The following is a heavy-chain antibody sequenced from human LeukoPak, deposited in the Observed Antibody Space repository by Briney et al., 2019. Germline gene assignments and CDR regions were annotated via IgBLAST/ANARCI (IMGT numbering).Heavy chain of an antibody. Sequence: ASVKASCKASGYTFTSYYMHWVRQAPGQGLEWMGIINPSGGSTSYAQKFQGRVTMTRDMSTSTVYMELSSLRSEDTAVYYCARGRGGAAAADYWGQGTLVTVSS. CDR1: GYTFTSYY. CDR3: ARGRGGAAAADY. D-gene: IGHD6-13*01. V-gene: IGHV1-46*01. J-gene: IGHJ4*02. CDR2: INPSGGST.